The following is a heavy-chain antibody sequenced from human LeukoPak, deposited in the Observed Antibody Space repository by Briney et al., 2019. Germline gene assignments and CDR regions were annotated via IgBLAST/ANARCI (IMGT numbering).Heavy chain of an antibody. J-gene: IGHJ4*02. CDR1: GFTFSSYG. CDR2: ISYDGSNK. D-gene: IGHD3-22*01. CDR3: AKDPYRYDYDSSGYYFDY. Sequence: PGGSLRLSCAASGFTFSSYGMHWVRQAPGKGLEWVAVISYDGSNKYYADSVKGRFTISRDNSKNTLYLQMNSLRAEDTAVYYCAKDPYRYDYDSSGYYFDYWGQGTLVTVSS. V-gene: IGHV3-30*18.